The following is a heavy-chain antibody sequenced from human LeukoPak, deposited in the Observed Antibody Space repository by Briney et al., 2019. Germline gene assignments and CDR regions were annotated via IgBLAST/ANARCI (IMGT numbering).Heavy chain of an antibody. CDR3: ATSRGFLDWRFDP. CDR2: IYYSGTP. Sequence: PSETLSLTCTVSGGSISSSSYYWGWIRQPPGKGLEWIGSIYYSGTPYYIPSLKSRVTISVDTSKNQFSLKLSSVTAADTAVYYCATSRGFLDWRFDPWGQGILVTVSS. CDR1: GGSISSSSYY. D-gene: IGHD3/OR15-3a*01. J-gene: IGHJ5*02. V-gene: IGHV4-39*01.